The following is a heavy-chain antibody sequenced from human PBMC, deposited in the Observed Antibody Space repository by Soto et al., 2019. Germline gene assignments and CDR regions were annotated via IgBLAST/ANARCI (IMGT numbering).Heavy chain of an antibody. CDR2: IYPCDSHT. J-gene: IGHJ6*02. CDR3: ARTAIAPGGFDYYGMDV. Sequence: GASLKISCERSGYSFRRYWIGWGRHMPGKGLESMPLIYPCDSHTRYSPSFQGQVPISADKSITTAYLQWSTLKASDTAMYYCARTAIAPGGFDYYGMDVWGQGTTVTVSS. D-gene: IGHD6-25*01. CDR1: GYSFRRYW. V-gene: IGHV5-51*03.